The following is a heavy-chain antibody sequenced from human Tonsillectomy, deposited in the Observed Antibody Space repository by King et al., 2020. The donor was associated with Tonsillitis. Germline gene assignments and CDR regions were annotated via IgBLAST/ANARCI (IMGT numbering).Heavy chain of an antibody. D-gene: IGHD2-15*01. CDR2: ILPIFAKA. J-gene: IGHJ5*02. CDR3: ARGAAAPASWLDP. Sequence: QLVQSGAEVKKPGSSVKVSCKISGGTFSSYAINWVRQAPGQGLEWMGGILPIFAKADYAQNFQGRVTITADESTSTAYMGMSSLTSGDTAVYYCARGAAAPASWLDPWGQGTLVTVSS. CDR1: GGTFSSYA. V-gene: IGHV1-69*01.